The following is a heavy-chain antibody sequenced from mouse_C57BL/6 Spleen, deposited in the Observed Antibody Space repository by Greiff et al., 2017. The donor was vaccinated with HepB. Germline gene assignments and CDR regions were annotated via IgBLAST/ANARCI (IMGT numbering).Heavy chain of an antibody. J-gene: IGHJ1*03. D-gene: IGHD2-1*01. CDR3: ARSSRNSGYFDV. Sequence: VQLQQSGPELVKPGASVKISCKASGYTFTDYYMNWVKQSHGKSLEWIGDINPNNGGTSYNQKFKGKATLTVDKSSSTTYMELRSLTSEDSAVYYCARSSRNSGYFDVWGTGTTVTVSS. CDR2: INPNNGGT. CDR1: GYTFTDYY. V-gene: IGHV1-26*01.